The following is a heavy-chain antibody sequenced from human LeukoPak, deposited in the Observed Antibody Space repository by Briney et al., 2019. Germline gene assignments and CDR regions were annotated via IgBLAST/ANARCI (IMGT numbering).Heavy chain of an antibody. CDR1: GFTFSTYA. Sequence: PGGSLRLSCAASGFTFSTYAMNWVRRAPGKGLEWVSSISGSSDFISYADSVKGRFTISRDNSKNTVYLQMNSLRAEDTAVYYCARGGDSSWFTDYWGQGTLVTVSS. D-gene: IGHD6-13*01. CDR2: ISGSSDFI. CDR3: ARGGDSSWFTDY. J-gene: IGHJ4*02. V-gene: IGHV3-21*01.